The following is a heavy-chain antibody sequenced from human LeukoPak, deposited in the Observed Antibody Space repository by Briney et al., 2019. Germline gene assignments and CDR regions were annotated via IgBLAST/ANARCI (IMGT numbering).Heavy chain of an antibody. D-gene: IGHD3/OR15-3a*01. CDR2: INPTGDST. J-gene: IGHJ3*02. V-gene: IGHV1-46*01. CDR3: ERPNGLDALDI. Sequence: ASVKVSCKASGYTFTSYGISWVRQAPGQGLEWMGIINPTGDSTTYAQKFQGRITMTRDTSASTVYMELSSLRSEDTAVYYCERPNGLDALDIWGQGTMVTVSS. CDR1: GYTFTSYG.